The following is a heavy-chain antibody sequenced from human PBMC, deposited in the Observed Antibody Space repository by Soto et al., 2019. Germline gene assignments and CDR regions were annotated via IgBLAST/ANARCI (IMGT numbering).Heavy chain of an antibody. V-gene: IGHV4-38-2*01. CDR3: ARAYCSGGSCFRWY. CDR1: GYSISSGYY. Sequence: SEALSLTCAVSGYSISSGYYWGFIRQPPGKGLEWIGSIYHSGSTYYNPSLKSRVTISVDTSKNQFSLKLSSVTAADTAVYYCARAYCSGGSCFRWYWGQGTLVTVSS. J-gene: IGHJ4*02. CDR2: IYHSGST. D-gene: IGHD2-15*01.